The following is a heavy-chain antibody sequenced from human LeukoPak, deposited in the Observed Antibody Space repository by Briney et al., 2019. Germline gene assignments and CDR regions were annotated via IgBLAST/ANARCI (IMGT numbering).Heavy chain of an antibody. D-gene: IGHD5-12*01. Sequence: GGSLRLSCAAPVFTFSSYSMNSVRQAPGKGLEWVSSISSRSSFIYYADSVKGRFTISRDNAKNSLYLQMNSLRAEDTAVYYCARGPSGYHNTGGQGTLVTVSS. CDR2: ISSRSSFI. CDR1: VFTFSSYS. CDR3: ARGPSGYHNT. J-gene: IGHJ4*02. V-gene: IGHV3-21*01.